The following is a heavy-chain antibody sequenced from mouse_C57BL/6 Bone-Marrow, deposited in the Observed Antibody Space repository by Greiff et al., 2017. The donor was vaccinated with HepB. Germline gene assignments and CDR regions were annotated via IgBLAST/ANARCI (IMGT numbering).Heavy chain of an antibody. CDR2: INPNNGGT. CDR1: GYTFTDYY. J-gene: IGHJ2*01. D-gene: IGHD1-1*01. Sequence: VQLQQSGPELVKPGASVKMSCKASGYTFTDYYMNWVKQSHGKSLEWIGDINPNNGGTSYNQKFKGKATLTVDKSSSTAYMELRSLTSEDSAVYYCARGTTVGAEGYWGQGKTLTVSS. V-gene: IGHV1-26*01. CDR3: ARGTTVGAEGY.